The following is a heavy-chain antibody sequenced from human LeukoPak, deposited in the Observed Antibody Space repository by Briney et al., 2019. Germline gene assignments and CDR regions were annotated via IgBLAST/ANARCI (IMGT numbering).Heavy chain of an antibody. V-gene: IGHV3-21*01. Sequence: GSLRLSCAASGFTFSYYAMNWVRQAPGKGLEWVSSISTRSTYIYYADSLKGRFTISRDNAKNSLYLQMNSLRAEDTAVYYCAELGITMIGGVWGKGTTVTISS. CDR3: AELGITMIGGV. CDR2: ISTRSTYI. CDR1: GFTFSYYA. D-gene: IGHD3-10*02. J-gene: IGHJ6*04.